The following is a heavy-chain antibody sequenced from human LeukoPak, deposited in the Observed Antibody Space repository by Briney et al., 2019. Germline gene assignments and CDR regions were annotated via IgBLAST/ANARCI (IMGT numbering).Heavy chain of an antibody. V-gene: IGHV3-11*04. CDR1: GFSVSASY. J-gene: IGHJ5*02. CDR2: ISSSSSTI. D-gene: IGHD6-13*01. CDR3: ARDSAATGTWWFDP. Sequence: GGSLRLSCAASGFSVSASYMSWVRQAPGKGLEWVSYISSSSSTIYYADSVKGRFTISRDNAKNSLYLQMNSLRAEDTAVYYCARDSAATGTWWFDPWGQGALVTVSS.